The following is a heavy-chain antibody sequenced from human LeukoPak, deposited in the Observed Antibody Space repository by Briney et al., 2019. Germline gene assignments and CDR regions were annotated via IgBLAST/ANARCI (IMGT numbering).Heavy chain of an antibody. J-gene: IGHJ4*02. CDR2: SHYSGTT. CDR3: ARDGPTSVL. Sequence: SETLSLTCTVSGASISSGGYYWSWIRQQPGKGLEWIGYSHYSGTTYYNTSLKSRVAISIDTSKNQFSLKLSSVTAADTAVYYCARDGPTSVLWGQGTLVTVSS. V-gene: IGHV4-31*03. D-gene: IGHD1-1*01. CDR1: GASISSGGYY.